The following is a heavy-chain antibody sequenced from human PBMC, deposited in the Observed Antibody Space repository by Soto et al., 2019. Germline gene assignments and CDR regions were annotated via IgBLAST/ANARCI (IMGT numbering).Heavy chain of an antibody. CDR1: GFTFSNYW. CDR3: ARGYYANWFDS. CDR2: IKQDGSQK. V-gene: IGHV3-7*01. J-gene: IGHJ5*01. D-gene: IGHD3-16*01. Sequence: GGSLRLSCAVSGFTFSNYWMNWVRQAPGKGLEWVANIKQDGSQKYYVDSVKGRFTISRDNAKNSVYLQMNSLRAEDTAVYYCARGYYANWFDSWGQGILVTVSS.